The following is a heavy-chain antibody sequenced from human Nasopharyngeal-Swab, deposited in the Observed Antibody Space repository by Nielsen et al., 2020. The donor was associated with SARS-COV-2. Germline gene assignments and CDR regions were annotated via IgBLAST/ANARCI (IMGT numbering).Heavy chain of an antibody. CDR2: IKSKTDGGTT. CDR1: GFTFSNAW. D-gene: IGHD3-3*01. Sequence: GGSLRLSCAASGFTFSNAWMSWVRQAPGKGLEWVGRIKSKTDGGTTDYAAPVKGRFTISRDDSKNTLYLQMNSLKTEDTAAYYCTTVLRFLEWLYYFDYWGQGTLVTVSS. V-gene: IGHV3-15*01. CDR3: TTVLRFLEWLYYFDY. J-gene: IGHJ4*02.